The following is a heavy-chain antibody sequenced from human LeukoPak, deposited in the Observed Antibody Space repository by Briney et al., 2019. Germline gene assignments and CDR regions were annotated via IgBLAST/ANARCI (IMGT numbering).Heavy chain of an antibody. CDR1: GVSIRSGGYS. CDR2: IYYSGST. V-gene: IGHV4-31*03. D-gene: IGHD3-9*01. CDR3: ARHLRYFGY. Sequence: SQTLSLTCTDSGVSIRSGGYSWRWIRQHPGKGLEWMGYIYYSGSTYYNPSLKSRVTISVDTSKNQFSLKLSSVTAADTAVYYCARHLRYFGYWGQGTLVTVSS. J-gene: IGHJ4*02.